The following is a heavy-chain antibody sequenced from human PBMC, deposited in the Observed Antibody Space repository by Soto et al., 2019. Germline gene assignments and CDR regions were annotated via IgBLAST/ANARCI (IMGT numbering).Heavy chain of an antibody. CDR2: IYHSGST. D-gene: IGHD3-3*01. J-gene: IGHJ4*02. Sequence: TLSLTCAVSGGSISSGGYSWSWIRQPPGKGLEWIGYIYHSGSTYYNPSLKSRVTISVDRSKNQFSLKLSSVTAADTAVYYCAYTKEYYDFWSGYHRWGQGTLVTVSS. CDR1: GGSISSGGYS. CDR3: AYTKEYYDFWSGYHR. V-gene: IGHV4-30-2*01.